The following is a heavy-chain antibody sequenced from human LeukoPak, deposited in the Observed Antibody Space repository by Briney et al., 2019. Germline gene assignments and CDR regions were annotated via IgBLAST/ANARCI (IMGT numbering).Heavy chain of an antibody. J-gene: IGHJ4*02. D-gene: IGHD3-22*01. CDR1: GGSISSGSYY. CDR2: IYTSGST. CDR3: ARGGSGYLLDY. V-gene: IGHV4-61*02. Sequence: PSQTLSLTCTVSGGSISSGSYYWSWIRQPAGKGLEWIGRIYTSGSTNYNPSLKSRVTISVDTSKNQFSLKLSSVTAADTAVYYCARGGSGYLLDYWGQGTLVTVSS.